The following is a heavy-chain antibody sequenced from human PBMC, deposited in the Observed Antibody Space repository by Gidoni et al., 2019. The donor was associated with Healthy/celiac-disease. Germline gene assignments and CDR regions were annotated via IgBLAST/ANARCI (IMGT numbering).Heavy chain of an antibody. Sequence: QVQLQQWGAGLLKPSATLSLTCAVYGGSFSGYYWSWIRQPPGKGLEWIGEINHSGSTNYNPSLKSRVTISVDTSKNQFSLKLSSVTAADTAVYYCARGPAGGGSYFWGQGTLVTVSS. CDR2: INHSGST. D-gene: IGHD1-26*01. J-gene: IGHJ4*02. CDR3: ARGPAGGGSYF. CDR1: GGSFSGYY. V-gene: IGHV4-34*01.